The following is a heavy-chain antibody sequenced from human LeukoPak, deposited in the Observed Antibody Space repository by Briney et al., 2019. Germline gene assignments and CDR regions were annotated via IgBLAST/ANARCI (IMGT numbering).Heavy chain of an antibody. CDR1: GGSISSSSYY. Sequence: KPSETLSLTCTVSGGSISSSSYYWGWIRQPPGKGLEWIGSIYYSGSTYYNPSLRSRVTISVDTSKNQFSLKLSSVTAADTAVYYCARHSGYDTLDYWGQGTLVTVSS. CDR2: IYYSGST. D-gene: IGHD3-22*01. CDR3: ARHSGYDTLDY. J-gene: IGHJ4*02. V-gene: IGHV4-39*01.